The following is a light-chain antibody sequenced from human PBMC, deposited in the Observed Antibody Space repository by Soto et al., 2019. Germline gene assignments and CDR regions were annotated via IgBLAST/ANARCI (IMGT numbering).Light chain of an antibody. Sequence: DIHLTQSPSTLSASVGDRVTITCGASQSISILLAWYQQKPGKAPNLLIYATSTLETGVSSRFSGSGSGTEFTLTTSSLQPDDSATYYCQHYNNFSWTFGQGTKVEIK. V-gene: IGKV1-5*03. CDR1: QSISIL. J-gene: IGKJ1*01. CDR3: QHYNNFSWT. CDR2: ATS.